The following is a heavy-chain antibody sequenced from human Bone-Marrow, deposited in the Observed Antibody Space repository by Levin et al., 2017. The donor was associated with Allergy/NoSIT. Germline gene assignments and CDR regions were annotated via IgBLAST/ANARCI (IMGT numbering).Heavy chain of an antibody. D-gene: IGHD3-22*01. Sequence: GESLKISCAASGFTFSNYGMHWVRQAPGKGLEWVAIISYDGSNEYYADSVKGRFTISRDISKNTLYLQMNSLRAEDTAVYYCAKGHYYDSSVRYSYLDSWGQGTLVTVSS. CDR2: ISYDGSNE. V-gene: IGHV3-30*18. J-gene: IGHJ4*02. CDR3: AKGHYYDSSVRYSYLDS. CDR1: GFTFSNYG.